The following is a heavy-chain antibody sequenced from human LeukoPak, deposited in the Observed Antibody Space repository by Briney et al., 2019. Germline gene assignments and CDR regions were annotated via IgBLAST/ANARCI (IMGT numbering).Heavy chain of an antibody. Sequence: GGSLRLSCTGSGFTFSNYWMTWVRQAPGKGLEWVANINQDGSERYYVDSVKGRFTISRDNAKNSLYLQMNSLRAEDTALYYCARDPSGYCTNGVCWYFDYWGQGTLVTVSS. D-gene: IGHD2-8*01. V-gene: IGHV3-7*03. CDR1: GFTFSNYW. J-gene: IGHJ4*02. CDR3: ARDPSGYCTNGVCWYFDY. CDR2: INQDGSER.